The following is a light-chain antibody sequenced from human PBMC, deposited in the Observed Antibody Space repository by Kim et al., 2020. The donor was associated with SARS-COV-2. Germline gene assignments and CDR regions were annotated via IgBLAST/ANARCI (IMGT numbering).Light chain of an antibody. CDR3: QQYNSYST. CDR2: KAS. V-gene: IGKV1-5*03. J-gene: IGKJ1*01. Sequence: DIQMTQSPSTLSASVGDRVTITCRASQSINCWLAWYQQIPGKAPKLLIYKASSLESGVPSRFTGSGSGTEFTLTISSLQPDDFATYYCQQYNSYSTFGQGTKVDIK. CDR1: QSINCW.